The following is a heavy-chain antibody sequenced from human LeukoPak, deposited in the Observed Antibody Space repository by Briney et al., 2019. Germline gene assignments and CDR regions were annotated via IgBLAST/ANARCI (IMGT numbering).Heavy chain of an antibody. D-gene: IGHD3-16*02. Sequence: SVKVSCKASGGTFSSYAISWVRQAPGQGLEWMGGIIPIFGTANYAQKFQGRVTITADESTSTDYMELSSLRSEDTAVYYCARDNSVGDIAWWFDPWGQGTLVTVSS. J-gene: IGHJ5*02. V-gene: IGHV1-69*01. CDR2: IIPIFGTA. CDR1: GGTFSSYA. CDR3: ARDNSVGDIAWWFDP.